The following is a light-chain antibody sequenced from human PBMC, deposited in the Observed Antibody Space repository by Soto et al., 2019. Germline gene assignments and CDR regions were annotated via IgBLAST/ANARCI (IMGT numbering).Light chain of an antibody. Sequence: QSVLRQPPSVSGAPGQRVTISCTGSSSNIGAGYDVHWYQQLPGTAPKLLIYGNSNRPSGVPDRFSGSKSGTSASLAITGLQAEDEADYYCQSYDSSLSGSHVVFGGGTKLTV. V-gene: IGLV1-40*01. CDR2: GNS. CDR3: QSYDSSLSGSHVV. CDR1: SSNIGAGYD. J-gene: IGLJ2*01.